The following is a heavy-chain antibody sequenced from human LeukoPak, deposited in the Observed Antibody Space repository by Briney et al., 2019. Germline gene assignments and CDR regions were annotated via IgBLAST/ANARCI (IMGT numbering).Heavy chain of an antibody. CDR3: ARGKGLPTLGYYYYYMDV. Sequence: GGSLRLSCAASGFNVSSNYMSWVRQAPGKGLEWVSVIYSGGSTYYSDSVKGRFTISRDNSKNTLYLQMNSLRAEDTAVYYCARGKGLPTLGYYYYYMDVWGKGTTVTVSS. CDR2: IYSGGST. D-gene: IGHD5-12*01. V-gene: IGHV3-53*01. J-gene: IGHJ6*03. CDR1: GFNVSSNY.